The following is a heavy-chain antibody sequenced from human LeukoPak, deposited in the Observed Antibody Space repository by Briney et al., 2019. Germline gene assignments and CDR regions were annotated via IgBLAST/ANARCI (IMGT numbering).Heavy chain of an antibody. J-gene: IGHJ4*02. CDR3: AKVFRSGGSCYPD. CDR1: GFTFSNYA. D-gene: IGHD2-15*01. V-gene: IGHV3-23*01. Sequence: GGSLRLSWAASGFTFSNYAMSWVRQAPGKGLEWVSTISGTTGNTYYADSVKGRFTISRDNSKSTMYLQMNSLRAEDTAVYYCAKVFRSGGSCYPDWGQGTLVTVSS. CDR2: ISGTTGNT.